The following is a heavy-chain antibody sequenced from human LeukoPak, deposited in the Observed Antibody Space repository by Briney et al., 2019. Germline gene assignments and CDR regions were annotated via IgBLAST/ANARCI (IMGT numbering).Heavy chain of an antibody. CDR2: INHSGST. CDR1: GGSFSGYY. D-gene: IGHD6-19*01. CDR3: ARGYSSGWWATNWFDP. V-gene: IGHV4-34*01. Sequence: SETLSLTCAVYGGSFSGYYWSWIRQPPGKGLEWIGEINHSGSTNYNPSLKSRVTISVDTSKNQFSLKLSSVTAADTAVYYCARGYSSGWWATNWFDPWGQGTLVTVSS. J-gene: IGHJ5*02.